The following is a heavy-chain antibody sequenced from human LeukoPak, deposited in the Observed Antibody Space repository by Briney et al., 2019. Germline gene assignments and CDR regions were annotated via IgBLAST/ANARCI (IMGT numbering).Heavy chain of an antibody. Sequence: GGPLRLPCAASGFPFSSYWMLWVRQAPGKGLVWVSRINSDGSSTSYADSVKGRFTISRYNAKNTLYLQMNSLRAEDTAVYYCARRLAYCGGDCYSFAFDIWGQGTMVTVSS. J-gene: IGHJ3*02. V-gene: IGHV3-74*01. D-gene: IGHD2-21*02. CDR1: GFPFSSYW. CDR3: ARRLAYCGGDCYSFAFDI. CDR2: INSDGSST.